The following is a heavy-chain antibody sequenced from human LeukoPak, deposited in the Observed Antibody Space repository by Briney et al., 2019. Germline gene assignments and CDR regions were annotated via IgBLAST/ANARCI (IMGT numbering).Heavy chain of an antibody. CDR1: GGSISSYY. Sequence: PSETLSLTCTVSGGSISSYYWSWIRQPPGKGLEWIGYIYYSRSTNYNPSLKSRVTISVDTSKNQFSLKLSSVTAADTAVYYCARVLGYCSSTSCYTSKFDPWGQGTLVTVSS. CDR3: ARVLGYCSSTSCYTSKFDP. J-gene: IGHJ5*02. V-gene: IGHV4-59*01. CDR2: IYYSRST. D-gene: IGHD2-2*02.